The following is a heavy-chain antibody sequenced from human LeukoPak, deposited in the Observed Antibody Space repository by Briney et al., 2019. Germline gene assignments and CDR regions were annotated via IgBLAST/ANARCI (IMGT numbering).Heavy chain of an antibody. J-gene: IGHJ6*03. V-gene: IGHV3-30*02. CDR1: GFTFSSYG. Sequence: GGSLRLSCAASGFTFSSYGMHWVRQAPGKGLEWVAFIRYDGSNKYYADSVKGRFTISRDNSKNTLYLQMNSLRAEDTAVYYCAKDSLFGELPPRDQYYYYYYMDVWGKGTTVTISS. D-gene: IGHD3-10*02. CDR3: AKDSLFGELPPRDQYYYYYYMDV. CDR2: IRYDGSNK.